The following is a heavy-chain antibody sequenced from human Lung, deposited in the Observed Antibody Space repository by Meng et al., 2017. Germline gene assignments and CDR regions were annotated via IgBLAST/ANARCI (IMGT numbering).Heavy chain of an antibody. Sequence: ASVKVSCKASGYTFTAYYLHWVRQAPGQGLEWIGWINPSSGGTFYAQKFQGRVTLTADSSINTAYMELNSLGSDDTAVYFCARAMYDSRGYYYWKPWFDPWGQGALVTVSS. CDR2: INPSSGGT. J-gene: IGHJ5*02. CDR1: GYTFTAYY. CDR3: ARAMYDSRGYYYWKPWFDP. V-gene: IGHV1-2*02. D-gene: IGHD3-22*01.